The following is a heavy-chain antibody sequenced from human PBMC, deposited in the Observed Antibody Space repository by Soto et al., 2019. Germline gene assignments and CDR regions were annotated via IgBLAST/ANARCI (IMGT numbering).Heavy chain of an antibody. J-gene: IGHJ3*02. D-gene: IGHD2-15*01. V-gene: IGHV1-46*01. CDR3: ARESSLGYYVASSHYRIGVFDM. CDR2: INPSGGRT. Sequence: QVQLVQSGAEVKKPGASVKVSCKASGYTFTRHYIHWVRQAPGQGLEWKGIINPSGGRTTYAQKFQGRVTVTRDTSTSTVHMEVSGLRSEDTTVYFCARESSLGYYVASSHYRIGVFDMWGQGTMVPVST. CDR1: GYTFTRHY.